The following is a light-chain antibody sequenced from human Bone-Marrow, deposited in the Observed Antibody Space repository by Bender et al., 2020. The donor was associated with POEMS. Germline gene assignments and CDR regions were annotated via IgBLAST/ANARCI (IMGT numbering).Light chain of an antibody. V-gene: IGLV2-14*02. CDR3: SSYTTSSTSV. CDR2: EVN. J-gene: IGLJ2*01. Sequence: QSALTQPASVSGSPGQSITISCTGISSDVGSYRFVSWYQQHPGKGPKLIICEVNNRPSGVPARFSGSKYGNRASLTISGLQPEDEGDYYCSSYTTSSTSVFGGGTKLTVL. CDR1: SSDVGSYRF.